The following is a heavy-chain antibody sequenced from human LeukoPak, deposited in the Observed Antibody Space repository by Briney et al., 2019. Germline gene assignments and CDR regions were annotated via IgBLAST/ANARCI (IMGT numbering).Heavy chain of an antibody. CDR1: GGSFSGYY. V-gene: IGHV4-34*01. CDR3: AGNIVVVPAAPRVGIDY. D-gene: IGHD2-2*01. Sequence: SETLSLTCAVYGGSFSGYYWSWIRQPPGKGLEWIGEINHSGSTNYNPSLKSRVTISVDTSKNQFSLKLSSVTAADTAVYYRAGNIVVVPAAPRVGIDYWGQGTLVTVSS. J-gene: IGHJ4*02. CDR2: INHSGST.